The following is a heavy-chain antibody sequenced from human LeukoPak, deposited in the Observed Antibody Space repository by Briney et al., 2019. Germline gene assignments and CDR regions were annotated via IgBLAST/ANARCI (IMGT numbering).Heavy chain of an antibody. V-gene: IGHV1-8*01. CDR2: MNPNTGNA. CDR3: ARGVRRARTEDYESSGYFPADY. Sequence: ASVKVSCKTSGYTIITYDINWVRQATGQGLEWMGWMNPNTGNAGYPRKFQSRVTMTRNTSMSTAYMELSSLTSEDTAVYYCARGVRRARTEDYESSGYFPADYWGQGTLVTVSS. D-gene: IGHD3-22*01. J-gene: IGHJ4*02. CDR1: GYTIITYD.